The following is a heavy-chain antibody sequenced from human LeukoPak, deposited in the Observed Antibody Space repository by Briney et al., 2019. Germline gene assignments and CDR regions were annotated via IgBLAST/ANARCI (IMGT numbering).Heavy chain of an antibody. CDR1: GGSISSYS. CDR3: ARLLSSDWYKGAFDI. CDR2: IYYSGST. J-gene: IGHJ3*02. V-gene: IGHV4-59*08. Sequence: SETLSLTCTVSGGSISSYSWNWIRQPPGKGLEWIGYIYYSGSTNYNPSLKSRVTISVDTSKNQFSLKLSSVTAADTAVYYCARLLSSDWYKGAFDIWGQGTMVTVSS. D-gene: IGHD6-19*01.